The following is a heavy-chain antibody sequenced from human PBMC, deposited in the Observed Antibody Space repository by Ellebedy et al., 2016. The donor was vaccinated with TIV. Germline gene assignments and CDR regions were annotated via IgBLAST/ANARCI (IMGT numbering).Heavy chain of an antibody. D-gene: IGHD6-13*01. Sequence: MPSETLSLTCTVSGGSISSYYWGWIRQPPGKGLEWIGSIYYSGSTYYNPSLKSRVTISVDTSKNQFSLKLSSVTAAATAVYYCARHQKGSSWYGCWFDPWGQGTLVTVSS. J-gene: IGHJ5*02. CDR3: ARHQKGSSWYGCWFDP. CDR2: IYYSGST. CDR1: GGSISSYY. V-gene: IGHV4-39*01.